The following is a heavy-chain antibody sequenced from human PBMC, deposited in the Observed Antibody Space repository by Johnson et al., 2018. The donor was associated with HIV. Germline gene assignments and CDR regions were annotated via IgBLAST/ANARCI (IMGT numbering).Heavy chain of an antibody. D-gene: IGHD1-26*01. J-gene: IGHJ3*02. CDR2: ISWNGGST. V-gene: IGHV3-20*04. CDR3: ARELWELNAFDI. Sequence: VQLVESGGCVVRPGGSLRLSCAASGLTFDDYGMSWVRQAPGKGLEWVSGISWNGGSTGYADSVKGRFSISRDNAKNSLYLQMNSLRAEDTALYYCARELWELNAFDIWGQGTLVTVSS. CDR1: GLTFDDYG.